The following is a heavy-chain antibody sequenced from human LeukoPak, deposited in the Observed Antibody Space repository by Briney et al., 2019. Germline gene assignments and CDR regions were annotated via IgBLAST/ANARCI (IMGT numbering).Heavy chain of an antibody. CDR1: GYTFTGYY. D-gene: IGHD4-17*01. J-gene: IGHJ6*03. V-gene: IGHV1-2*06. Sequence: VSVKVSCKASGYTFTGYYMHWVRQAPGQGLEWMGRINPNSGGTNYAQKFQGRVTMTRDTSISTAYMELSRLRSDDTAVYYCARDSGDYGDYYMDVWGKGTTVTVSS. CDR3: ARDSGDYGDYYMDV. CDR2: INPNSGGT.